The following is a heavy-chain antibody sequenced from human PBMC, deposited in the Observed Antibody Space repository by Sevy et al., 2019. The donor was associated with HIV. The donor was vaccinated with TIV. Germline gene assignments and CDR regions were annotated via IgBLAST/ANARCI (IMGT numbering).Heavy chain of an antibody. CDR2: IKQDGSEK. D-gene: IGHD3-10*01. CDR1: GFTFSSYW. Sequence: GGSLRLSCVASGFTFSSYWMSWVRQAPGKGLEWVANIKQDGSEKYYVDSVKGRFTISRDNAKNSLYLQMNSLRAEDTAGYYCARFGMGWFDPWGQGTLVTVSS. CDR3: ARFGMGWFDP. V-gene: IGHV3-7*03. J-gene: IGHJ5*02.